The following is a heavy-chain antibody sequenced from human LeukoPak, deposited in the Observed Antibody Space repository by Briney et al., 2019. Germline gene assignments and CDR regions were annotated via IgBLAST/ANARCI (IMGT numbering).Heavy chain of an antibody. V-gene: IGHV5-51*01. Sequence: ESLKISCQVSGYIFTHYWIGWVRQMPGKGLESRGIIYPADSDTTYSPSFQGQVTISADKSIRTAYLQWSSMKASDTAMYYCARCGYSSYGMDVWGQGTTVTVSS. J-gene: IGHJ6*02. CDR1: GYIFTHYW. CDR3: ARCGYSSYGMDV. D-gene: IGHD5-18*01. CDR2: IYPADSDT.